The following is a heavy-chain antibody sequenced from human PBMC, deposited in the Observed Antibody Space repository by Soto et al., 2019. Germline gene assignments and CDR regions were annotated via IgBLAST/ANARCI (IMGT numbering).Heavy chain of an antibody. CDR1: GGSISSSSYY. D-gene: IGHD3-22*01. Sequence: ETLSLTCTVSGGSISSSSYYWGWIRQPPGKGLEWIGSIYYSGSTYYNPSLKSRVTISVDTSKNQFSLKLSSVTAADTAVYYCARQGMGLLTHYFDYWGQGTLVTVSS. V-gene: IGHV4-39*01. CDR2: IYYSGST. CDR3: ARQGMGLLTHYFDY. J-gene: IGHJ4*02.